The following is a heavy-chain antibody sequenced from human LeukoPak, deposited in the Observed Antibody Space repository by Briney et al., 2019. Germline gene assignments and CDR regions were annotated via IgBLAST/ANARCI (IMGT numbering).Heavy chain of an antibody. Sequence: GAPVKVSCKASGYTFSNYAIHWVRQAPGQRFEWMRWINAGNGHTKYSQNFQGRVTITRDSSASTVYMELNSLTSEDTAVYYCARGIWSARTVDYYLDYWGQGTLVTVSS. CDR2: INAGNGHT. D-gene: IGHD2-21*01. V-gene: IGHV1-3*01. CDR3: ARGIWSARTVDYYLDY. J-gene: IGHJ4*02. CDR1: GYTFSNYA.